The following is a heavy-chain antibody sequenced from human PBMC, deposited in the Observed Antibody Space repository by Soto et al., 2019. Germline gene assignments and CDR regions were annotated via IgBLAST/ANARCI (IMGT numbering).Heavy chain of an antibody. CDR3: ARGYYGSGSYGRGGSYYYYGMDV. Sequence: GVSVEVSCRASGGTFSSYAISWVRQAPGQGLEWMGGIIPIFGTANYAQKFQGRVTITADKSTSTAYMELSSLRSEDTAVYYCARGYYGSGSYGRGGSYYYYGMDVWGQGTTVTVSS. J-gene: IGHJ6*02. CDR1: GGTFSSYA. CDR2: IIPIFGTA. V-gene: IGHV1-69*06. D-gene: IGHD3-10*01.